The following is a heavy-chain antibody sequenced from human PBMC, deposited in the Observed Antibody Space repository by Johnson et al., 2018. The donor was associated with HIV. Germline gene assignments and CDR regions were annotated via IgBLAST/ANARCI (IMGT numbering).Heavy chain of an antibody. Sequence: QVQLVESGGGLVKPGGSLRLSCAAFGFTFFDYYMSWIRQAPGKGLEWVSYISSSGSTIYYADSVKGRFTISRDNAKNTLYLQMNRLRGEDKAVCYCARDRREYGSSRWHDAFDIWGQGTMVTVSS. CDR1: GFTFFDYY. CDR3: ARDRREYGSSRWHDAFDI. J-gene: IGHJ3*02. CDR2: ISSSGSTI. V-gene: IGHV3-11*04. D-gene: IGHD6-6*01.